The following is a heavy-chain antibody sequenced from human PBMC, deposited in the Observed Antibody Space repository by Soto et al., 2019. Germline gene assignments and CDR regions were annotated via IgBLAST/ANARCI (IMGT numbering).Heavy chain of an antibody. V-gene: IGHV3-23*01. CDR2: ISGSGGST. CDR1: GFTFSSYA. J-gene: IGHJ6*02. D-gene: IGHD3-3*01. Sequence: EVQLLESGGGLVQPGGSLRLSCAASGFTFSSYAMSWVRQAPGKGLEWVSAISGSGGSTYYADSVKGRFTISRDNSKNTLYLQINSLRAEDTAVYYCAKPIYDFWSGYYYYYGMDVWGQGTTVTVSS. CDR3: AKPIYDFWSGYYYYYGMDV.